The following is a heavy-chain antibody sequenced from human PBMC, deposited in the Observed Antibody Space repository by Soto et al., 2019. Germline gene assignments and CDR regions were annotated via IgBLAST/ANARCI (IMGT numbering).Heavy chain of an antibody. Sequence: ASVKVSCKASGGTFSSYAISWVRQAPGQGLEWKGGIIPIFGTANYAQKFQGRVTITADESTSTAYMELSSLRSEDTAVYYCARDDSPYYYDSSGYYSLDYWGQGTLVTVSS. D-gene: IGHD3-22*01. CDR1: GGTFSSYA. V-gene: IGHV1-69*13. J-gene: IGHJ4*02. CDR2: IIPIFGTA. CDR3: ARDDSPYYYDSSGYYSLDY.